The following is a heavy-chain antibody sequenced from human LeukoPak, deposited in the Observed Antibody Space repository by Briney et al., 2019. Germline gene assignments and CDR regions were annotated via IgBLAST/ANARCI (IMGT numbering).Heavy chain of an antibody. CDR1: GFTFSSYA. Sequence: GGSLRLSCAASGFTFSSYAMHWVRQAPGKGLEWVAVISYDGSNKYYADSVKGRFTISRDNSKNTLYLQMNSLRAEDTAAYYCASQEYSSSGGDYWGQGTLVTVSS. J-gene: IGHJ4*02. D-gene: IGHD6-6*01. V-gene: IGHV3-30-3*01. CDR3: ASQEYSSSGGDY. CDR2: ISYDGSNK.